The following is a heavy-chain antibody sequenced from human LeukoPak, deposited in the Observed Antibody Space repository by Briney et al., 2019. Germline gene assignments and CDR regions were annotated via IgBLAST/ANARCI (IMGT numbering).Heavy chain of an antibody. CDR1: GGSISSYY. Sequence: SETLSLTCTVSGGSISSYYWSWIRQPPGKGLEWIGYIYYSGSTNYNPSLKSRVTISVDTSKNQFSLKLSSVTAADTAVYYCARAGRAFDFWGQGTMVTVSS. J-gene: IGHJ3*01. V-gene: IGHV4-59*01. D-gene: IGHD2-15*01. CDR3: ARAGRAFDF. CDR2: IYYSGST.